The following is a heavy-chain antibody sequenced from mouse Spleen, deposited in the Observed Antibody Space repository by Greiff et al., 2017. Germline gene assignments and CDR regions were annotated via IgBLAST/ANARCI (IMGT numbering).Heavy chain of an antibody. CDR1: GFTFSSYG. D-gene: IGHD1-1*01. CDR3: ARQDYYGSSHWYFDV. V-gene: IGHV5-6*01. CDR2: ISSGGSYT. Sequence: EVMLVESGGDLVKPGGSLKLSCAASGFTFSSYGMSWVRQTPDKRLEWVATISSGGSYTYYPDSVKGRFTISRDNAKNTLYLQMSSLKSEDTAMYYCARQDYYGSSHWYFDVWGTGTTGTVSS. J-gene: IGHJ1*03.